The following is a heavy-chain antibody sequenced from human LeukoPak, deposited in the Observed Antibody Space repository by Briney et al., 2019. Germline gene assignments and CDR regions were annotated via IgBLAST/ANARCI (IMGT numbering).Heavy chain of an antibody. CDR3: AKDMSVDTAMIFDY. D-gene: IGHD5-18*01. CDR2: ISGSGGST. CDR1: GFTFSSYG. J-gene: IGHJ4*02. V-gene: IGHV3-23*01. Sequence: PGGSLRLSCAASGFTFSSYGMSWVRQAPGKGLEWVSAISGSGGSTYYADSVKGRFTISRDNAKNSLYLQMNSLRAEDTALYYCAKDMSVDTAMIFDYWGQGTLVTVSS.